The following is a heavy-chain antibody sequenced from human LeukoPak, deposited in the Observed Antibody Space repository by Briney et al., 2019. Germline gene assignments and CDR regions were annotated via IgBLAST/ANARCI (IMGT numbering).Heavy chain of an antibody. CDR3: ARAPPGMTMGPGDY. V-gene: IGHV1-69*13. D-gene: IGHD6-13*01. J-gene: IGHJ4*02. CDR1: GGTFSSYA. Sequence: SVKVSCKASGGTFSSYAISWVRQAPGQGLEWMGGIIPIFGTANYAQKFQGRVTITADESTSTAYMELSSLRSEDTAVYYCARAPPGMTMGPGDYWGQGALVIVSS. CDR2: IIPIFGTA.